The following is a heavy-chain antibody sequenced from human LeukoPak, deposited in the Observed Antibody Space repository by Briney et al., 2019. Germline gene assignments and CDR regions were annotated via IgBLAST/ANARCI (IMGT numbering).Heavy chain of an antibody. V-gene: IGHV4-59*01. CDR3: ARGPYSNSGFDY. CDR2: IYYSGST. Sequence: SETLSLTCTVSGGSISNYYWSWIRQPPGTGLEWIGYIYYSGSTNYNPSLKSRVTISVDTSKNQFSLKLSSVTAADTAVYYCARGPYSNSGFDYWGQGTLVTVSS. D-gene: IGHD4-11*01. CDR1: GGSISNYY. J-gene: IGHJ4*02.